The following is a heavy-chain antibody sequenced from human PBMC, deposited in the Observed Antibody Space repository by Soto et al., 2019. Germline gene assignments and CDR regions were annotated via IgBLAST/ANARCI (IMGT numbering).Heavy chain of an antibody. D-gene: IGHD3-3*01. J-gene: IGHJ4*02. CDR3: VKDRYYDFWSGYYFTTYFDY. CDR1: GFTFSSYA. CDR2: ISSNGGST. Sequence: GGSLRLSCAASGFTFSSYAMHWVRQAPGKGLEYVSAISSNGGSTYYADSVKGRFTISRDNSKNTLYLQMSSLRAEDTAVYYCVKDRYYDFWSGYYFTTYFDYWGQGTLVTVPQ. V-gene: IGHV3-64D*06.